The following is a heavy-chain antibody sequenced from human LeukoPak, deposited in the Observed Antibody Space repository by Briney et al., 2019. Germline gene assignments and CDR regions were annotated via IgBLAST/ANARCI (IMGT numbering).Heavy chain of an antibody. J-gene: IGHJ4*02. Sequence: GGSLRLSCAASGFTFSSYSMNWVRQAPGKGLEWVSSISSSSSYIYYADSVKGRFTISRDNAKNSLYLQMNSLRAEDTAVYYCARVEKELLYGAIDYWGQGTLVTVSS. D-gene: IGHD2-2*02. CDR1: GFTFSSYS. CDR3: ARVEKELLYGAIDY. CDR2: ISSSSSYI. V-gene: IGHV3-21*01.